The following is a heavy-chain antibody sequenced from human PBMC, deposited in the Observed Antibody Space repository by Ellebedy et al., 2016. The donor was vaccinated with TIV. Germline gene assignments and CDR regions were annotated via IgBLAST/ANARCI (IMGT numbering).Heavy chain of an antibody. J-gene: IGHJ5*02. CDR1: GYSFTSYW. CDR2: IDPSDSYT. V-gene: IGHV5-10-1*01. Sequence: GESLKISXKGSGYSFTSYWISWVRQMPGKGLEWMGRIDPSDSYTNYSPFFQGHVTISADKSISTAYLQWSSLKASDTAMYYCAREVGSYWGDNWFDPWGQGTLVTVSS. D-gene: IGHD1-26*01. CDR3: AREVGSYWGDNWFDP.